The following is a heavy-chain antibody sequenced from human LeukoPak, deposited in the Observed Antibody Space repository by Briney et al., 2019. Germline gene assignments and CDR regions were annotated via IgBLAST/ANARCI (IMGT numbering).Heavy chain of an antibody. CDR1: GFTFDDYA. J-gene: IGHJ4*02. CDR3: AKSPGAVAGLHDY. Sequence: GGSLRLSCAASGFTFDDYAMHWVRQAPGKGLEWVSGISWNSGSIGYADSVKGRFTISRDNAKNSLYLQMNSLRAEDTALYYCAKSPGAVAGLHDYWGQGTLVTVSS. D-gene: IGHD6-19*01. CDR2: ISWNSGSI. V-gene: IGHV3-9*01.